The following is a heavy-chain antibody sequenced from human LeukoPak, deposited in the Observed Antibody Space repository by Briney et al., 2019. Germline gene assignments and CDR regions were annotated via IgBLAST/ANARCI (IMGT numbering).Heavy chain of an antibody. V-gene: IGHV5-51*06. J-gene: IGHJ3*02. Sequence: GESLKISCKTSGYSFTNYWIGWVRQMPGKGLEWMGMIYPGDSDTRYSPSFQGQVTISADKSISTAYLQWSSLKASDTAMYYCARIRITMIVVVNHGAFDIWGQGTMLTVSS. CDR2: IYPGDSDT. D-gene: IGHD3-22*01. CDR3: ARIRITMIVVVNHGAFDI. CDR1: GYSFTNYW.